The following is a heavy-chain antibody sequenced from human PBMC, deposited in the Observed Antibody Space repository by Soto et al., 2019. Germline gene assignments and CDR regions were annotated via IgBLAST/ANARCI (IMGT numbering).Heavy chain of an antibody. V-gene: IGHV4-38-2*02. CDR2: IYHSGST. CDR3: AREATVDLGWFDP. CDR1: GYSISSGYY. D-gene: IGHD4-4*01. J-gene: IGHJ5*02. Sequence: SETLSLTCAVSGYSISSGYYWGWIRQPPGKGLEWIGSIYHSGSTYYNPSLKSRVTISVDTSKNQFSLKLSSVTAADTAVYYCAREATVDLGWFDPWGQGTLVTVSS.